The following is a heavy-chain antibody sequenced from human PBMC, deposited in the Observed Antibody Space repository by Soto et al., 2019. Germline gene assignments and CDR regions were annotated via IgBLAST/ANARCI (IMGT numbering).Heavy chain of an antibody. J-gene: IGHJ4*02. D-gene: IGHD6-19*01. CDR2: IWYDGSNK. Sequence: QVQLVESGGGVVQPGRSLRLSCAASGFIFSTYGMHWVRQAPGKGLEWVAVIWYDGSNKYYEDSVKGRFTISRDNSKNTMYLQMNSLRAEDTAVFYCARGGRVAVAGAALDYWGQVTLVTVSS. CDR1: GFIFSTYG. CDR3: ARGGRVAVAGAALDY. V-gene: IGHV3-33*08.